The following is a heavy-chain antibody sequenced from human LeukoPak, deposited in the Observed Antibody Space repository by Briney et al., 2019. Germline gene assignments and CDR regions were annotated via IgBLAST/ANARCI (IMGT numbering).Heavy chain of an antibody. V-gene: IGHV3-11*06. J-gene: IGHJ4*02. CDR3: ARVGSIAAAGTPDY. CDR1: GFTFSDYY. CDR2: ISNSGSHT. D-gene: IGHD6-13*01. Sequence: GGSLRLSCAASGFTFSDYYMSWIRQAPGKGLEWVSYISNSGSHTSYADSVKGRFTISRDNAKNSLSLQVNSLRADDTAVYYCARVGSIAAAGTPDYWGREPWSPSPQ.